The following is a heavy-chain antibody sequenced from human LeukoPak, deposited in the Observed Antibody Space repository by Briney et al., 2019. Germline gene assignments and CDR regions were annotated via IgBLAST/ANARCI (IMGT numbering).Heavy chain of an antibody. V-gene: IGHV3-48*04. CDR2: ISSSSGPI. CDR1: GFTFSYYS. D-gene: IGHD3-22*01. J-gene: IGHJ4*02. CDR3: ARDIPGPYYYDSSGYDY. Sequence: GGSLRLSCAASGFTFSYYSMSWVRQAPGKGLEWVSYISSSSGPIYYADSVKGRFTISRDNAKNSLYLQMNSLRAEDTAVYYCARDIPGPYYYDSSGYDYWGQGTLVTVSS.